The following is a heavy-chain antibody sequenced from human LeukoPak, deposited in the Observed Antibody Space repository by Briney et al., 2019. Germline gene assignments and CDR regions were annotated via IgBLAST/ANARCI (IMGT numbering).Heavy chain of an antibody. Sequence: ASVKVSCKASGYTFTSYYMHWVRQAPGQGLEWMGIINPSGGSTSYAQKFQGRVTITRNTSISTAYMELSSLRSEDTAVYYCARGRTHTRTPGKNGIMVYYFDYWGQGTLVTVSS. CDR3: ARGRTHTRTPGKNGIMVYYFDY. CDR1: GYTFTSYY. CDR2: INPSGGST. V-gene: IGHV1-46*01. D-gene: IGHD2-8*01. J-gene: IGHJ4*02.